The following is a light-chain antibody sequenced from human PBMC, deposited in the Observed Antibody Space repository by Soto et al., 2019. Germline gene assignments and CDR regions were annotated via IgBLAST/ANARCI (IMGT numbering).Light chain of an antibody. CDR1: SSDIGDYNY. V-gene: IGLV2-14*01. J-gene: IGLJ1*01. Sequence: QSVLTQPASVSGSPGQSITISCTGTSSDIGDYNYVSWYQQYPGKAPKLMIYEVSHRPSGVSNRFSGSKSGNTVSLTISGLQAEDEADYYCSSFTTSSPYVFGTGTKVTVL. CDR3: SSFTTSSPYV. CDR2: EVS.